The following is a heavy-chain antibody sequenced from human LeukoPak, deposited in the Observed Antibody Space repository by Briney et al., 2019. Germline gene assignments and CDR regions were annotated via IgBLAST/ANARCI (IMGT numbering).Heavy chain of an antibody. V-gene: IGHV3-7*01. D-gene: IGHD6-6*01. CDR1: GFTFSNYW. CDR3: ARETLAARMFDY. J-gene: IGHJ4*02. CDR2: IKPDGSVI. Sequence: PGGSLRLSCAASGFTFSNYWMAWVRQAPGRGLEWVASIKPDGSVIYYGDSVKGRVTISRDNAKNSLYLQMRSLRAEDTAVYYCARETLAARMFDYWGQGALVTVSS.